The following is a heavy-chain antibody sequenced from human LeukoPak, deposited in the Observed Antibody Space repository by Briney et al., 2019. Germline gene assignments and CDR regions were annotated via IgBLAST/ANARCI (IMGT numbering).Heavy chain of an antibody. CDR3: ARSGGIRWPLGY. D-gene: IGHD4-23*01. Sequence: GGSLRLSCAASGFTFSSYAMHWVRQAPGKGLEWVAVISYDGSNKYYADSVKGRFTLSRDNSKNTLYLQMNSLRAEDTAVYYCARSGGIRWPLGYWGQGTLVTVSS. J-gene: IGHJ4*02. V-gene: IGHV3-30-3*01. CDR1: GFTFSSYA. CDR2: ISYDGSNK.